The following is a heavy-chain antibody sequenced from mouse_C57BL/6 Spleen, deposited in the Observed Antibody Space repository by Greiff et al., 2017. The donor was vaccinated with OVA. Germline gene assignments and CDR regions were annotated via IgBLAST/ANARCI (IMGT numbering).Heavy chain of an antibody. CDR2: IYPGDGDT. D-gene: IGHD2-2*01. Sequence: QVQLQQSGPELVKPGASVKISCKASGYAFSSSWMHWVKQRPGKGLEWIGRIYPGDGDTNYTGKFKGRATMTADKSSSTVYMQLSSLTSEDSAVSFYARSRIYYGYGGYAMDYWGQGTSVTVSS. V-gene: IGHV1-82*01. J-gene: IGHJ4*01. CDR1: GYAFSSSW. CDR3: ARSRIYYGYGGYAMDY.